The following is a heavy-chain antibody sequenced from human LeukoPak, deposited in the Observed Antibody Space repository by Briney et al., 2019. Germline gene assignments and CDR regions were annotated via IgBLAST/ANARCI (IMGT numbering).Heavy chain of an antibody. D-gene: IGHD3-10*01. CDR2: ISPSGDIT. CDR1: GFTFSNHG. Sequence: GGSLRLSCAASGFTFSNHGMNWVRQAPGKGLEWVSGISPSGDITYYADSVKGRFTISRDNSKNTLHLEVISLTAEDTAVYYCAKDDAWIRFGEWSQGTLVTVSS. V-gene: IGHV3-23*01. CDR3: AKDDAWIRFGE. J-gene: IGHJ4*02.